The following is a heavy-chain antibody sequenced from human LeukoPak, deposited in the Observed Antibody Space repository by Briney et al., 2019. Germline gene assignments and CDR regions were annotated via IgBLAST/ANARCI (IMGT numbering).Heavy chain of an antibody. Sequence: GGSLRLSCAGSGFIFNTYAMSWIRQAPGKGLDWVSAISASGADTSYADSVKGRFIISRDNSKNTLYLQMDSLRADDTAVYYCARVAGTYYYYYYYMDVWGKGATVTVSS. CDR2: ISASGADT. V-gene: IGHV3-23*01. CDR3: ARVAGTYYYYYYYMDV. CDR1: GFIFNTYA. J-gene: IGHJ6*03.